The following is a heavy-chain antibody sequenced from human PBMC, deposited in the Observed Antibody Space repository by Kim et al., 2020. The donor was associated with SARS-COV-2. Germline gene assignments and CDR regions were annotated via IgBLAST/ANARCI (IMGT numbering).Heavy chain of an antibody. CDR1: GFTFSSYS. CDR2: ISSSSSTI. Sequence: GGSLRLSCAASGFTFSSYSMNWVRQAPGKGLEWVSYISSSSSTIYYADSVKGRFTISRDNAKNSLYLQMNSLRAEDTAVYYCARDTGYCTNGVCYAGYFDLWGRGTLVTVSS. V-gene: IGHV3-48*04. D-gene: IGHD2-8*01. CDR3: ARDTGYCTNGVCYAGYFDL. J-gene: IGHJ2*01.